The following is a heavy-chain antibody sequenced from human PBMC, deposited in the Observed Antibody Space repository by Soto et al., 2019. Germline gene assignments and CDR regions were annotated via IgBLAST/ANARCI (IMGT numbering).Heavy chain of an antibody. D-gene: IGHD2-2*01. CDR3: ARGGGSTKVDY. J-gene: IGHJ4*02. V-gene: IGHV4-31*03. CDR2: TSNSGST. Sequence: QVQLQESGPGLVKPSQTLSLTCTVSGGSITSSGYYWSWICQHPGEGLEWSGFTSNSGSTSYNPSLKSRVTISVDTSSNQFSLNLKSVTAADTAVYYCARGGGSTKVDYWGQGTLVTVSP. CDR1: GGSITSSGYY.